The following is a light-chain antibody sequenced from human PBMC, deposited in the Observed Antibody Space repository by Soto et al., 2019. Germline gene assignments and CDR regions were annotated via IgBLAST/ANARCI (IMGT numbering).Light chain of an antibody. CDR3: CSYAGDSYV. V-gene: IGLV2-23*02. CDR1: SSDVGNYNL. Sequence: QSALTQPASVSGSPGQSITISCTGTSSDVGNYNLVSWYQQHPGKAPKLMIYDVSKRPSGVSNRFSGSKSGNMASLTISGLQADDEADYYCCSYAGDSYVFGTGTKLTVL. CDR2: DVS. J-gene: IGLJ1*01.